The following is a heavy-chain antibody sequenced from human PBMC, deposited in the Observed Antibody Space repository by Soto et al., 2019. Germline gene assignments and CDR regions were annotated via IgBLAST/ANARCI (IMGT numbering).Heavy chain of an antibody. Sequence: TSETLSLTCTVSGGSISSYYWSWIRQPPGKGLEWIGYIYYSGSTNYNPSLKSRVTISVDTSKNQFSLKLSSVTAADTAVYYCARDPKGGWSMGDYFDYWGQGTLVTVSS. CDR1: GGSISSYY. CDR2: IYYSGST. CDR3: ARDPKGGWSMGDYFDY. J-gene: IGHJ4*02. V-gene: IGHV4-59*01. D-gene: IGHD6-19*01.